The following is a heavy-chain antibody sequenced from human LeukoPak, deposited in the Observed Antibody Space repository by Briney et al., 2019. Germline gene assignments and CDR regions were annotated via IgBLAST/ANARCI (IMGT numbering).Heavy chain of an antibody. J-gene: IGHJ4*02. CDR3: ARHYTVVTPDFDA. CDR1: GRSISSSSYY. D-gene: IGHD4-23*01. CDR2: IYYSGST. Sequence: SETLSLTCTVSGRSISSSSYYWGWIRQPPGKGLEWIGSIYYSGSTYYNPSLKSRVTISVDTSKNQSSLTLSSVPAADTAVYYCARHYTVVTPDFDAWGQGTLVTVSS. V-gene: IGHV4-39*01.